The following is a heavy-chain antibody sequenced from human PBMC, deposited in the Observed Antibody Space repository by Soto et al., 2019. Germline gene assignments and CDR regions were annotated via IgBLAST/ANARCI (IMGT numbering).Heavy chain of an antibody. CDR2: IYHSVST. J-gene: IGHJ4*01. V-gene: IGHV4-30-2*01. CDR1: GGSISSGGYS. CDR3: ARGPPLGY. Sequence: SETLSLTCAVSGGSISSGGYSWSWIRQPPGKGLECIGYIYHSVSTYYNPSLKSRVTISVDRSKNQFSLKLNSVTAADTAVYYCARGPPLGYWG.